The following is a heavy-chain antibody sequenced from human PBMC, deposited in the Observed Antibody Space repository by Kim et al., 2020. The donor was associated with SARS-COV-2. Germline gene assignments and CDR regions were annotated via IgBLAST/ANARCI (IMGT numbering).Heavy chain of an antibody. V-gene: IGHV3-7*01. CDR2: IKQDGSEK. CDR1: GFTFNRYW. CDR3: AKILSHDSINVG. Sequence: GGSLRLSCAASGFTFNRYWMSWVRQAPGRGLEWVANIKQDGSEKYYVDSVKGRFTISRDNAENTLYLQMNSLRAEDTAIYYCAKILSHDSINVGWGQGT. J-gene: IGHJ1*01. D-gene: IGHD2-8*01.